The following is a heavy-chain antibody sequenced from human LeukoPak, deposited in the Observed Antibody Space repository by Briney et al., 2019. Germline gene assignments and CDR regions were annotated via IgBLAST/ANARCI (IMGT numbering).Heavy chain of an antibody. J-gene: IGHJ5*02. V-gene: IGHV3-33*01. CDR3: ARAYGSGSYWATNWFDP. CDR1: GFTFSSYG. Sequence: GGSLRLSCAASGFTFSSYGMHWVRQAPGKGLEWVAVIWYDGSNKYYADSVKGRFTISRDNSKNTLYLQMNSLRAEDTAVYYCARAYGSGSYWATNWFDPWGQGTLVTVSS. D-gene: IGHD3-10*01. CDR2: IWYDGSNK.